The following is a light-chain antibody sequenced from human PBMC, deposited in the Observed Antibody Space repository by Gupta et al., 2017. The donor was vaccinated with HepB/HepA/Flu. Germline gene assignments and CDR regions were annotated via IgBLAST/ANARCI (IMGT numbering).Light chain of an antibody. CDR3: QQSYSTPRT. CDR2: ATS. CDR1: QSIDIY. V-gene: IGKV1-39*01. J-gene: IGKJ1*01. Sequence: DTEMTQSPSSLSASLGDRVTITCRASQSIDIYLNWYQQKPGKAPKLLIYATSSLQSGVTSRFSGSGSGTDFTLTISKLQPEDLATYYCQQSYSTPRTFGQGTKVEIK.